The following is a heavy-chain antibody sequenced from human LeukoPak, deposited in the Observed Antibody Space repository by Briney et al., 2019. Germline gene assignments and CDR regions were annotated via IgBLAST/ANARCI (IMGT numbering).Heavy chain of an antibody. CDR1: DDSISTYY. D-gene: IGHD5-12*01. CDR2: LYYIGYT. CDR3: ARDPAYGGYEGSFDY. V-gene: IGHV4-59*01. Sequence: NPSETLSLTCTVSDDSISTYYWSWIRQPPGKGLEWIGYLYYIGYTKYNPSLKSRVTISLGTSKNQFSLKLTSVTAADTAVYYCARDPAYGGYEGSFDYWGQGVLVTVSS. J-gene: IGHJ4*02.